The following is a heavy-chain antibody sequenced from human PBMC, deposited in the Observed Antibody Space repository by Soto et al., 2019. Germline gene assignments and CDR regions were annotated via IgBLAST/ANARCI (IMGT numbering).Heavy chain of an antibody. D-gene: IGHD3-22*01. J-gene: IGHJ3*02. V-gene: IGHV5-51*01. CDR3: ARPGSYYYDSGGYWVGAFDI. CDR1: GYSFTSYW. CDR2: IYPGDSDT. Sequence: PGESLKISCKGSGYSFTSYWIGWVRQMPGKGLEWMGIIYPGDSDTRYSPSFQGQVTISADKSISTAYLQWSSLKASDTAMYYCARPGSYYYDSGGYWVGAFDIWGQGTMVTVSS.